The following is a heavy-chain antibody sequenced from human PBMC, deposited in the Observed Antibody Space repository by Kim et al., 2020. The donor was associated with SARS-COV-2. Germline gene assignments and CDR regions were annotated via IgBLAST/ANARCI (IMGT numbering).Heavy chain of an antibody. D-gene: IGHD6-6*01. CDR3: ARDSEDSSSSKEQNWFDP. CDR1: GFTFSSYS. V-gene: IGHV3-21*01. Sequence: GGSLRLSCAASGFTFSSYSMNWVRQAPGKGLEWVSSISSSSSYIYYADSVKGRFTISRDNAKNSLYLQMNSLRAEDTAVYYCARDSEDSSSSKEQNWFDPWGQGTLVTISA. J-gene: IGHJ5*02. CDR2: ISSSSSYI.